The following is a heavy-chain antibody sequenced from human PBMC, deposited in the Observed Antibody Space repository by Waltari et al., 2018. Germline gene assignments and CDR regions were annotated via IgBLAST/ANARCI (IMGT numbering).Heavy chain of an antibody. Sequence: QLQLQESGPGLVKASETLSLTCTVSGDSISSSSYYWGWVRQPPGKGLEWIGKMYLSGSTDSNPFPKSVGTISGDTSKSQFSLKLSSVTAADTSMYYCVRHARTTSGGKHFDHWGQGMLVTVSP. D-gene: IGHD2-15*01. CDR1: GDSISSSSYY. V-gene: IGHV4-39*01. CDR2: MYLSGST. J-gene: IGHJ4*02. CDR3: VRHARTTSGGKHFDH.